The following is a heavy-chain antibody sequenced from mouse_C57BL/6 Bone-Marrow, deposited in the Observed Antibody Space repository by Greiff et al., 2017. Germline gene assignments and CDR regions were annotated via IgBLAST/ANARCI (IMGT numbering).Heavy chain of an antibody. Sequence: EVQLQQSGTVLARPGASVKMSCKTSGYTFTSYWMHWVKQRPGQGLEWIGAIYPGNSDTSYNQKFKGKAKLTAVTSASTAYMELSSLTNADSAVYYCTWDYDGFFAYWGQGTLVTVSA. V-gene: IGHV1-5*01. CDR3: TWDYDGFFAY. CDR1: GYTFTSYW. CDR2: IYPGNSDT. D-gene: IGHD2-4*01. J-gene: IGHJ3*01.